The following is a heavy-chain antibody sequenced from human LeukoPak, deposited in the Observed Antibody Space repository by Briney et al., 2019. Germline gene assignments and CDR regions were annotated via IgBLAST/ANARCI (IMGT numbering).Heavy chain of an antibody. CDR3: ARALNY. CDR2: IYSGGST. V-gene: IGHV3-66*01. Sequence: GSLRLSCAASGFTFSSYSMNWVRQAPGKGLEWVSIIYSGGSTYYADSVKGRFTISRDNSKNTLYLQMNSLRAEDTAVYYCARALNYWGQGTLVTVSS. J-gene: IGHJ4*02. CDR1: GFTFSSYS. D-gene: IGHD2-8*01.